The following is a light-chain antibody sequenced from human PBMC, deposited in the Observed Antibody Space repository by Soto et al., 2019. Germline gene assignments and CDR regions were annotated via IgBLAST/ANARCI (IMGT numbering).Light chain of an antibody. CDR1: QSVSGD. J-gene: IGKJ1*01. CDR3: QQYRSWPRT. Sequence: EIVMTQSPATLSVSPGERATLSCRASQSVSGDLAWYQQKPGQTPSLLIYAASTRATGIPARFSGSGSGTEFTLTISSLQSDDFAGYYCQQYRSWPRTFGQGTKVEI. V-gene: IGKV3-15*01. CDR2: AAS.